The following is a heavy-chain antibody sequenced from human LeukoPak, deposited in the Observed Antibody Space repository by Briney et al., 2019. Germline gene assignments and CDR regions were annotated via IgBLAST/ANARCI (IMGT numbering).Heavy chain of an antibody. V-gene: IGHV4-4*07. CDR2: IYISGST. Sequence: SETLSLTCTVSGGSISNYYWSWIRQPAGKGLEWIGRIYISGSTNYNPSLKSRVTMSVDTSKNQFSLKLSSVTAADTALYYCARQTYYYDSSGYLKGWFDPWGQGTLVTVSS. CDR3: ARQTYYYDSSGYLKGWFDP. CDR1: GGSISNYY. J-gene: IGHJ5*02. D-gene: IGHD3-22*01.